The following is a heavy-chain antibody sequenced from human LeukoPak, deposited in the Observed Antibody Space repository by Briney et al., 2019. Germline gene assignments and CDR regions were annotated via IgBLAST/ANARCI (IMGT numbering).Heavy chain of an antibody. V-gene: IGHV3-43*02. CDR1: GYTFDEHA. Sequence: PGGSLRLSCAASGYTFDEHAMHRVRQAPGKGLEWVSLISGGGGSTYFAASVRGRFTISRDNSKNSLYLQMNSLRTEDTALYYCAKGADPLTWRMITVAGNRFDYWGQGTLVTVSS. J-gene: IGHJ4*02. D-gene: IGHD6-19*01. CDR3: AKGADPLTWRMITVAGNRFDY. CDR2: ISGGGGST.